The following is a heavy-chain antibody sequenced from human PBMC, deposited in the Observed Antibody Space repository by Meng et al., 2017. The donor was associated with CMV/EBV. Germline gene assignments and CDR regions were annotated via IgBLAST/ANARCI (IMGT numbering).Heavy chain of an antibody. V-gene: IGHV3-66*02. J-gene: IGHJ4*02. Sequence: GESLKISCAASGFTVSSHYMSWVRQAPGKGLEWVSVIYSGGSTYYADSVKGRFTISRDNSKNTLYLQMNSLRAGDTAVYYCARARKYYYDTPGDFDYWGQGTLVTVSS. CDR2: IYSGGST. CDR1: GFTVSSHY. D-gene: IGHD3-22*01. CDR3: ARARKYYYDTPGDFDY.